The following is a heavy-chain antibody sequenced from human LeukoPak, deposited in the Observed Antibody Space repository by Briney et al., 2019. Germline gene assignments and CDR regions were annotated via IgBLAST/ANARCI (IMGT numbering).Heavy chain of an antibody. CDR2: INPSGGGT. D-gene: IGHD4-17*01. CDR1: GNSY. J-gene: IGHJ3*02. V-gene: IGHV1-46*01. Sequence: GASVKVSCKASGNSYIHWVRQAPGQGLEWMGMINPSGGGTSYAQRFQGRVTMTRDTSISAAYMELSSLRSDDTAVYYCARGALGYGADLFDIWGQGTMVTVSS. CDR3: ARGALGYGADLFDI.